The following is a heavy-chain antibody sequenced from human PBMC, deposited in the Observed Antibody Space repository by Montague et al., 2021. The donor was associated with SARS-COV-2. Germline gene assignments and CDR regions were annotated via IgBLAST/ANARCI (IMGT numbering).Heavy chain of an antibody. D-gene: IGHD7-27*01. Sequence: SLRLSCAAYGFTFGSYWMSWVRQAPGKGLEWVANIKQDESEKSYVDSVKGRFTISRDNAKNSLYLQMHSLRAEDTAVYYCATDQNWAFDCWGQGALVTVSS. CDR2: IKQDESEK. CDR1: GFTFGSYW. CDR3: ATDQNWAFDC. V-gene: IGHV3-7*01. J-gene: IGHJ4*02.